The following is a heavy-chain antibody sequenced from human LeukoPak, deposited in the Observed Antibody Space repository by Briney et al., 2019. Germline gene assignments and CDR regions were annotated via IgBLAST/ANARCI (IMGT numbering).Heavy chain of an antibody. CDR3: ATVYSGYDLGFDY. V-gene: IGHV1-24*01. CDR2: FDPEDGET. Sequence: ASVKVSCKVSGYTLTELPMHWVRQAPGKGLEWMGGFDPEDGETIYAQKFQGRVTMTEDASTDTAYMELSSLGSEDTAVYYCATVYSGYDLGFDYWGQGTLVTVSS. J-gene: IGHJ4*02. CDR1: GYTLTELP. D-gene: IGHD5-12*01.